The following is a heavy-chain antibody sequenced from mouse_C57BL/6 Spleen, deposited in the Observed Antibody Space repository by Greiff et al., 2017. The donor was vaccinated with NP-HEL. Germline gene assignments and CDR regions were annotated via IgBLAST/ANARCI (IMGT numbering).Heavy chain of an antibody. Sequence: LQQSGAELVRPGTSVKVSCKASGYAFTNYLIEWVKQRPGQGLEWIGVIIPGSGGTNYNEKFKGKATLTAVKSSSTAYMQLSSLTSEDSAVYFFARSPTVPHYYAMDYWGQRTSVTVSS. CDR2: IIPGSGGT. CDR3: ARSPTVPHYYAMDY. V-gene: IGHV1-54*01. CDR1: GYAFTNYL. J-gene: IGHJ4*01. D-gene: IGHD1-1*01.